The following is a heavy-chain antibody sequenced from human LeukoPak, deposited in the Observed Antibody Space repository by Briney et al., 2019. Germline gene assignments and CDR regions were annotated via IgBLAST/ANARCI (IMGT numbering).Heavy chain of an antibody. CDR3: VRKSATRRTSEFDY. CDR2: ITPNSGGT. V-gene: IGHV1-2*02. J-gene: IGHJ4*02. Sequence: ASVKVSCKASVYTYSDHYIHWVRQAPGQGLEWMGWITPNSGGTKYAQRFQGRVTMTRDTSISTAYMDLSSLGSDDTAVFYCVRKSATRRTSEFDYWGQGTPVTVSS. D-gene: IGHD2-15*01. CDR1: VYTYSDHY.